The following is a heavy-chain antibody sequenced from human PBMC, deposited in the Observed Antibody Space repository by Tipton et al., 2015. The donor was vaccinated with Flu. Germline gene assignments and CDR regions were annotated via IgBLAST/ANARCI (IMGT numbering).Heavy chain of an antibody. CDR3: ARGSGSGTYVIFYF. D-gene: IGHD3-10*01. CDR1: GFIFRDAW. Sequence: QLVQYGGGLVRPGGSLRLSCGGSGFIFRDAWMSWVRQPAGKGLEWIGRIYASGSTNYNPSLKSRVTMSVDTSKNQFSRKLSSVTAADTAEYYCARGSGSGTYVIFYFWGQGTLVTVSS. J-gene: IGHJ4*02. CDR2: IYASGST. V-gene: IGHV4-4*07.